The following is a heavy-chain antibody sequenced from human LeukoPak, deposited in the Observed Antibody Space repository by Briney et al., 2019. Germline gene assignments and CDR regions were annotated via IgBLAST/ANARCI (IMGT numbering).Heavy chain of an antibody. CDR1: GYTFTSDG. Sequence: ASVKVSCKASGYTFTSDGISWVRQAPGQGLEWMGWISAYNGNTNYAQKLQGRVTMTTDTSTSTAYMELRSLRSDDTAVYYCARTYYYDSSGYYFPDFDYWGQGTLVTVSS. V-gene: IGHV1-18*01. J-gene: IGHJ4*02. CDR2: ISAYNGNT. D-gene: IGHD3-22*01. CDR3: ARTYYYDSSGYYFPDFDY.